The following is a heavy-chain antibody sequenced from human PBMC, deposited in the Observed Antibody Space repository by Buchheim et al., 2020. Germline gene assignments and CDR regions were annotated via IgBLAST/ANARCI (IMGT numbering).Heavy chain of an antibody. CDR3: ARSVNRHGYCSGGSCYHEKIDAFDI. CDR1: GYTFTSYG. Sequence: QVQLVQSGAEVKKPGASVKVSCKASGYTFTSYGISWVRQAPGQGLEWMGWISAYNGNTNYAQKLQGRVTMTTDTSTSTAYMELRSLRSDDTAVYYCARSVNRHGYCSGGSCYHEKIDAFDIWGQGT. D-gene: IGHD2-15*01. CDR2: ISAYNGNT. V-gene: IGHV1-18*01. J-gene: IGHJ3*02.